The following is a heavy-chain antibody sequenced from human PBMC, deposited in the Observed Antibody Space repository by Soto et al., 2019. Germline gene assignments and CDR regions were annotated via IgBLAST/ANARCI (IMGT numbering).Heavy chain of an antibody. J-gene: IGHJ6*02. CDR2: INHSGST. CDR3: ARMVGRGITGTTRGMDV. CDR1: GGSFSGYY. Sequence: SETLSLTCAVYGGSFSGYYWSWIRQPPGKGLEWIGEINHSGSTNYNPSLKSRVTISVDTSKNQFSLKLSSVTAADTAVYYCARMVGRGITGTTRGMDVWGQGTTVTVSS. V-gene: IGHV4-34*01. D-gene: IGHD1-7*01.